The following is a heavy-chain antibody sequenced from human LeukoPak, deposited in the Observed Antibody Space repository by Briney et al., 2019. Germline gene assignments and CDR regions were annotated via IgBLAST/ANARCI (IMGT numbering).Heavy chain of an antibody. D-gene: IGHD2-2*01. V-gene: IGHV1-69*01. Sequence: SVKVSCKASGGTFSSYAISWVRQAPGQGLEWMGGIIPIFGTANYAQKFQGRVTITADESTRTAYMELSSLRSEDTAVYYCARDTRHRYCPSPSCYRGWFDPWGQGTLVTVSS. CDR3: ARDTRHRYCPSPSCYRGWFDP. CDR2: IIPIFGTA. J-gene: IGHJ5*02. CDR1: GGTFSSYA.